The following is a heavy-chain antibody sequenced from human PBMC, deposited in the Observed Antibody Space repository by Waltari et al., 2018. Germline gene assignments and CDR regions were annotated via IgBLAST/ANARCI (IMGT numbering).Heavy chain of an antibody. Sequence: EVQLVESGGGLVQPGGSLRLSCAASGFIFSSYWMHWVRQAPGKGLVWVSRLNDDGSGTTYANSVKGRFSIYRDNAKNTLYLQMNSLRAEETAVYYCAREYSNSRYFDYWGPGTLVTVSS. V-gene: IGHV3-74*01. J-gene: IGHJ4*02. CDR3: AREYSNSRYFDY. CDR2: LNDDGSGT. D-gene: IGHD6-6*01. CDR1: GFIFSSYW.